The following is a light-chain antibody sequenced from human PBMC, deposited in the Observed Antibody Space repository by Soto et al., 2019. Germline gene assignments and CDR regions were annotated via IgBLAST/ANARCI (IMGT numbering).Light chain of an antibody. CDR2: DAS. CDR1: QSIHRW. Sequence: DIQMTQSPSTLSASVGDRVTITCRASQSIHRWLAWYQQKPGKAPNLLIYDASTLQSGVASRFSGSGSGTEFTLIISGLQPDDSATYYCQQYTNTNNPWMFGQGTKVEI. V-gene: IGKV1-5*01. CDR3: QQYTNTNNPWM. J-gene: IGKJ1*01.